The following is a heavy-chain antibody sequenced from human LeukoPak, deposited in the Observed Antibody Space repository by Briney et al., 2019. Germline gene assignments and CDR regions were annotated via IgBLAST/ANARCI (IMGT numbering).Heavy chain of an antibody. CDR2: ISPDGNNQ. CDR3: XTGXXXXXXXEXVRXGXYFSNYLVV. J-gene: IGHJ6*03. CDR1: GFTFSSYP. V-gene: IGHV3-30*04. Sequence: GGSLRLSCDASGFTFSSYPMHWVRQAPGKRLEWVTLISPDGNNQEYADSVKGRFTISRDNSKNTLYLQMTSPPTEDTARYYCXTGXXXXXXXEXVRXGXYFSNYLVVXGKGTMVVVSS.